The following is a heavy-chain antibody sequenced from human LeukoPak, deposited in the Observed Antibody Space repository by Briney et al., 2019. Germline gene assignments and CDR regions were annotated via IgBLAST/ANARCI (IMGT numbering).Heavy chain of an antibody. CDR1: GGTFSSYA. J-gene: IGHJ4*02. D-gene: IGHD3-9*01. Sequence: ASVKVSCKASGGTFSSYAISWVRQAPGQGLEWMGGIIPIFGTANYAQKFQGRVTITADKSTSTAYMELSSLRSEDTAVYYCARRSDYDILTGYPRGFDYWGQGTLVTVSS. CDR2: IIPIFGTA. CDR3: ARRSDYDILTGYPRGFDY. V-gene: IGHV1-69*06.